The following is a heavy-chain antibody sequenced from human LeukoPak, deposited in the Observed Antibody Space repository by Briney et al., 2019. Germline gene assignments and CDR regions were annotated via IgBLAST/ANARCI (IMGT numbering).Heavy chain of an antibody. Sequence: SQTLSLTCTVSGGSISSGGYYWSWIRQHPGKGLEWIGYIYYSGSTYYNPSLKSRVTISVDTSKNQFSLKLSSVIAADTAVYYCATIGYCSGGSCLAFDYWGQGTLVTVSS. CDR2: IYYSGST. J-gene: IGHJ4*02. D-gene: IGHD2-15*01. V-gene: IGHV4-31*03. CDR1: GGSISSGGYY. CDR3: ATIGYCSGGSCLAFDY.